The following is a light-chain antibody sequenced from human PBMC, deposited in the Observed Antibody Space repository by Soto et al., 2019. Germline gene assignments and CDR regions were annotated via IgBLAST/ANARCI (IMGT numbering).Light chain of an antibody. J-gene: IGLJ2*01. CDR3: CSYAGSYTLV. CDR1: SIDVGDNNY. V-gene: IGLV2-11*01. CDR2: DVN. Sequence: QSALAQPASVSGSPGQSITISCSGSSIDVGDNNYVSWYQHHPGKAPKLIIYDVNKRPSGVPDRFSGSKSGNTASLTISGLQTEDEADYYCCSYAGSYTLVFGGGTKLTVL.